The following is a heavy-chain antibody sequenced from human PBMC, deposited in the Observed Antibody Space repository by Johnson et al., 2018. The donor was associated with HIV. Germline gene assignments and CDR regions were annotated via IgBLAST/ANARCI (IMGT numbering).Heavy chain of an antibody. Sequence: QVQLVESGGGVVQPGRSLRLSCAASGFTFSSYAMHWVRQAPGEGLEWVAVISYDGNNKYYTDPVKGRFTISRDNSKNTLYLQMNSLRAEDTAVYYCAAGDSHGGAFDIWGQGTMVAVSS. CDR2: ISYDGNNK. CDR1: GFTFSSYA. J-gene: IGHJ3*02. V-gene: IGHV3-30*14. CDR3: AAGDSHGGAFDI. D-gene: IGHD2-21*02.